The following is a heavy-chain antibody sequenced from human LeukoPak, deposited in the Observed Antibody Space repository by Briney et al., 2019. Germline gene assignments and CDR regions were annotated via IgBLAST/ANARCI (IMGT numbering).Heavy chain of an antibody. Sequence: ASVKVSFKASGYTFTGYYMHWVRQAPGQGLEWMGRINPNSGGTNYAQKFQGRVTMTRDTSVSTAYMELSRLRSDDTAVYYCARALTIFGVVNVVGYWGQGILVTVSS. CDR2: INPNSGGT. CDR3: ARALTIFGVVNVVGY. CDR1: GYTFTGYY. D-gene: IGHD3-3*01. J-gene: IGHJ4*02. V-gene: IGHV1-2*06.